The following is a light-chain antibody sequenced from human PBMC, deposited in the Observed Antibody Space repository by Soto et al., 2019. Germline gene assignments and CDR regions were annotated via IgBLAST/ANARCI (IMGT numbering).Light chain of an antibody. CDR3: QQYGDSPSIT. V-gene: IGKV3D-15*01. CDR1: QSVSSN. Sequence: EIVMTQSPATLSVSPGERATLACRASQSVSSNLAWYQQKPGQAPRPLIYGVSNRATGIPDRFSGSRSGTDFSLTISKLESEDFAVYYCQQYGDSPSITFGQGTRLEIK. CDR2: GVS. J-gene: IGKJ5*01.